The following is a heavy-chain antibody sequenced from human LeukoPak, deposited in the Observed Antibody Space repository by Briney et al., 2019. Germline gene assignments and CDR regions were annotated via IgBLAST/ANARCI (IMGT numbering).Heavy chain of an antibody. CDR2: ISSNGGST. J-gene: IGHJ4*02. D-gene: IGHD5-24*01. Sequence: GGSLRLSCAASGFTFSSYAMHWVRQAPGKGLEYVSAISSNGGSTYYADSVKGRFTISRDNSKDTLYLQMGSLRAEDMAVYYCARGLRDGYNDGLDYWGQGTLVTVSS. CDR3: ARGLRDGYNDGLDY. V-gene: IGHV3-64*02. CDR1: GFTFSSYA.